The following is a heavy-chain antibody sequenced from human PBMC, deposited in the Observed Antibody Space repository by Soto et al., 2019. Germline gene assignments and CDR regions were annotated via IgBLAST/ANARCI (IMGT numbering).Heavy chain of an antibody. CDR2: INYDGTEK. CDR3: ARPTGNGWFEDVH. Sequence: EVQLVESGGDLVQPGGSLRLSCAASGFTFSDFWMSWVRQGPGKRLEWVANINYDGTEKYYVDSVRGRFFISRDNAKNSLYLQMNGLRPEDTAMYYCARPTGNGWFEDVHWGQGSLVTVSS. V-gene: IGHV3-7*01. D-gene: IGHD3-10*01. J-gene: IGHJ4*02. CDR1: GFTFSDFW.